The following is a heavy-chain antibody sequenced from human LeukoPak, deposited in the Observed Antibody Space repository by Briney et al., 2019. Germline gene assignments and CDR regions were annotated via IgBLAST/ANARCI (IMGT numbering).Heavy chain of an antibody. V-gene: IGHV3-23*01. CDR2: ISGSGGST. CDR1: GFTFSSYA. CDR3: AKVRGYCSSTSCYYFDY. Sequence: GGSLRLSCAASGFTFSSYAMSWVRQAPGKGLEWGSAISGSGGSTYYADSVKGRFTISRDNSKNTLYLQMNSLRAEDTAVYYCAKVRGYCSSTSCYYFDYWGQGTLVTVSS. J-gene: IGHJ4*02. D-gene: IGHD2-2*01.